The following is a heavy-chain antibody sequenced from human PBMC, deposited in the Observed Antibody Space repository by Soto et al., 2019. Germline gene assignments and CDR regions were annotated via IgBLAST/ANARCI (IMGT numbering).Heavy chain of an antibody. J-gene: IGHJ1*01. Sequence: QVQLVQSGAEVKKPGASVKVSCKASGYTFTSYGISWVRQAPGQGLEWMGWISAYNGNTNYAQKLKGRVTMTTDTSTSTAYMELRSLRSDDTAVYYCARGRGCSSTSCYADAEYFQHWGQGTLVTVSS. D-gene: IGHD2-2*01. CDR2: ISAYNGNT. V-gene: IGHV1-18*01. CDR3: ARGRGCSSTSCYADAEYFQH. CDR1: GYTFTSYG.